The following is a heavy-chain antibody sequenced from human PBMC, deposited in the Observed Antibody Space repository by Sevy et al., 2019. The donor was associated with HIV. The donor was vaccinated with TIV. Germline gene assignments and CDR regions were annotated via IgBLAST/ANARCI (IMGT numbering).Heavy chain of an antibody. J-gene: IGHJ5*02. CDR2: IYYSGIT. Sequence: QSQTLSLTCTVSGGSISSGDYYWTWMRQPPGKGLEWIGYIYYSGITYYNPSLKSRVAISVDTVKNQFSLKLTSVTAADTAVYYCAGYCISTSPHNWFDPWGQGTLVTVSS. V-gene: IGHV4-30-4*01. CDR1: GGSISSGDYY. CDR3: AGYCISTSPHNWFDP. D-gene: IGHD2-2*01.